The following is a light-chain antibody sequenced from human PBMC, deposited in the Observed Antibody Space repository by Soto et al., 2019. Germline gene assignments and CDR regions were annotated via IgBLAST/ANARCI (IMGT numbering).Light chain of an antibody. CDR1: QGISNY. V-gene: IGKV1-9*01. CDR3: QYLNSFPLT. CDR2: IAS. Sequence: IQLTQSPSSLSASVGDSVNITCRASQGISNYLAWYQQKPGKAPKLLSYIASTLRGGVPSRVRDSGSGTDFSLTISSLQPEDVATYYCQYLNSFPLTFGGGTKVDIK. J-gene: IGKJ4*01.